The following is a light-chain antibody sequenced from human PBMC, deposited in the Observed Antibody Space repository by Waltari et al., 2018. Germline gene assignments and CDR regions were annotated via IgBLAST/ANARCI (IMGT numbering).Light chain of an antibody. CDR3: QKSSSTPPWT. V-gene: IGKV1-39*01. Sequence: DIQMTQSPSSPSASVGDGVTITCRASQCISIYLNWYQQNPGKAPKLLIYAASTLHSRVPSRFSGSGSGTEFTLTISSLQPEDFATYYCQKSSSTPPWTFGQGTKVEIK. CDR1: QCISIY. J-gene: IGKJ1*01. CDR2: AAS.